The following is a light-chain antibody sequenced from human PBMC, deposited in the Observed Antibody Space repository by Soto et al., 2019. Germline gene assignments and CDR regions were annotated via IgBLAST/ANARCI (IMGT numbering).Light chain of an antibody. Sequence: QSDLTQPGSVSGSPGQSITISCTGTSSDVVSYNLVSWYQQHPGKAPKLMIYEGNKRPSGVSNRFSGSKSGNTASLTISGLQAEDEADYYCCSYASRDTYVFGTGTKVTVL. J-gene: IGLJ1*01. CDR3: CSYASRDTYV. CDR2: EGN. V-gene: IGLV2-23*01. CDR1: SSDVVSYNL.